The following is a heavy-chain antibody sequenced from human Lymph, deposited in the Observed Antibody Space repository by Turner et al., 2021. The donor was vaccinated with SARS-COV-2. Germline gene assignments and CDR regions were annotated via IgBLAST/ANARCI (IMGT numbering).Heavy chain of an antibody. D-gene: IGHD3-9*01. V-gene: IGHV4-39*01. J-gene: IGHJ5*02. Sequence: QLQLQESGPGLVKPSETLSLTCTVSGCSISSSSYYWGWLRQPPGKGLEWIGSIYYSGSTYYNPPLKSRVTISVDTSKNQFSLKLSSVTAADTAVYYCASNYDILTGYYTRNWFDPWGQGTLVTVSS. CDR2: IYYSGST. CDR3: ASNYDILTGYYTRNWFDP. CDR1: GCSISSSSYY.